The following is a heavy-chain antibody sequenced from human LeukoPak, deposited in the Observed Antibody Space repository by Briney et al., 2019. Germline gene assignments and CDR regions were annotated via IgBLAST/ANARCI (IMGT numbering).Heavy chain of an antibody. CDR1: GFTFNNYA. Sequence: GGSLRLSCAASGFTFNNYAMNRVRQAPGKGLEWLSYIRGGGGHTRYSDSVKGRFTISRDNSKNMLYLQMNSLRAEDTAIYYCAKCSASYYNDAFDIWGRGTMVTVSS. CDR2: IRGGGGHT. V-gene: IGHV3-23*01. J-gene: IGHJ3*02. D-gene: IGHD3-10*02. CDR3: AKCSASYYNDAFDI.